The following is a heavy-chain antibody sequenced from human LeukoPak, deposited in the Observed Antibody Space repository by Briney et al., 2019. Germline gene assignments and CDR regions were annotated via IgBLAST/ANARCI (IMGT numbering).Heavy chain of an antibody. Sequence: GGSLRLSCAASGFTFRSFAMNWVSQAPGKGLECVSAISGGGDFTKYADSVKGRFTISRDNSKSTLYLQMNSLRAEDTAVYYCAKSVFDSSGDPYMDVWGKGTTVTISS. CDR2: ISGGGDFT. D-gene: IGHD3-22*01. CDR3: AKSVFDSSGDPYMDV. CDR1: GFTFRSFA. V-gene: IGHV3-23*01. J-gene: IGHJ6*03.